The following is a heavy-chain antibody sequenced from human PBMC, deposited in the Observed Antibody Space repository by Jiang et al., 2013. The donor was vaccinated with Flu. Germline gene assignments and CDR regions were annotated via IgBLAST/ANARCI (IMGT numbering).Heavy chain of an antibody. D-gene: IGHD3-10*01. CDR1: GFTFSSYW. Sequence: GGSLRLSCAASGFTFSSYWMSWVRQAPGKGLEWVANIKQDGSEKYFVDSVKGRFTFSRDNAKNSLYLQMNSLRAEDTAVYYCARLSARDARDYWGQGTLVTVSS. J-gene: IGHJ4*02. CDR3: ARLSARDARDY. V-gene: IGHV3-7*03. CDR2: IKQDGSEK.